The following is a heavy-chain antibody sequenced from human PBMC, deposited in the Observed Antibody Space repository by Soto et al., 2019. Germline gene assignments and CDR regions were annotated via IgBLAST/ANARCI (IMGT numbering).Heavy chain of an antibody. Sequence: QVQLVQSGAEVKKPGSSVKVSCKASGGTFSSYAISWVRQAPGQGLEWMGGIIPIFGTANYAQKFQGRVTIPAEESTSTAYMEPTTLRSEDTAVYYCARDSNTARVFDYWGQGTLVTVSS. CDR1: GGTFSSYA. D-gene: IGHD5-18*01. V-gene: IGHV1-69*12. J-gene: IGHJ4*02. CDR2: IIPIFGTA. CDR3: ARDSNTARVFDY.